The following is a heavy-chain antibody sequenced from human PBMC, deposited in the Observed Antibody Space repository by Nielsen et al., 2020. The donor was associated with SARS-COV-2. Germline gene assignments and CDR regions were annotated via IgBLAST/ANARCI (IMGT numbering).Heavy chain of an antibody. V-gene: IGHV3-11*06. Sequence: GESLKISCAASGFTFSSYAMSWIRQAPGKGLEWVSYISSSSSYTNYADSVKGRFTISRDNAKNSLYLQMNSLRAEDTAVYYCARVTTIFGVVDYWGQGTLVTVSS. CDR3: ARVTTIFGVVDY. D-gene: IGHD3-3*01. CDR1: GFTFSSYA. J-gene: IGHJ4*02. CDR2: ISSSSSYT.